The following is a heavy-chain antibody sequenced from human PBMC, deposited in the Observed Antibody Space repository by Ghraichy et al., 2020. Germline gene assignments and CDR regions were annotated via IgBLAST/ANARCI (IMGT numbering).Heavy chain of an antibody. Sequence: GGSLRLSCAMSGFSLDIFAMTWVRQVPGRGLEGVASISGTGDSASYADSVKGRFTISRDNSKNTLFLHMSSLRVDDTAVYYFAKDNRHYDIFTGNRRFLDYWGQGTLVTVSS. CDR3: AKDNRHYDIFTGNRRFLDY. D-gene: IGHD3-9*01. CDR2: ISGTGDSA. J-gene: IGHJ4*02. CDR1: GFSLDIFA. V-gene: IGHV3-23*01.